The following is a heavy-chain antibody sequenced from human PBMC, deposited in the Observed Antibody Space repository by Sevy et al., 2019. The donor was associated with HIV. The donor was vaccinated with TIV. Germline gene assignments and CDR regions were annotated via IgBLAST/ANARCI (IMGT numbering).Heavy chain of an antibody. CDR1: GGSISSYY. Sequence: SETLSLTCTVSGGSISSYYWSWIRQPAGKGLEWIGRIYTNGSTNYKPSLKSRVTMSVDTSKNQFSLKLSSVTAADTAVYYCAREQVYSSSWQPSWFDPWGQGTLVTVSS. CDR2: IYTNGST. J-gene: IGHJ5*02. D-gene: IGHD6-13*01. CDR3: AREQVYSSSWQPSWFDP. V-gene: IGHV4-4*07.